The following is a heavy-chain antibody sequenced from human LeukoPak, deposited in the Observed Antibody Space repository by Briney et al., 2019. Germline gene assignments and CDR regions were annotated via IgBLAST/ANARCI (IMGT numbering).Heavy chain of an antibody. CDR2: INHSGST. CDR1: GGSFSGYY. CDR3: ARGSVAGLFDY. J-gene: IGHJ4*02. D-gene: IGHD6-19*01. Sequence: PSETLSLTCAVYGGSFSGYYWSWIRQPPGKGLEWIGEINHSGSTNYNPSLKSRVTISVDTSKNHFSLKLSSVTAADTAVYYCARGSVAGLFDYWGQGTLVTVSS. V-gene: IGHV4-34*01.